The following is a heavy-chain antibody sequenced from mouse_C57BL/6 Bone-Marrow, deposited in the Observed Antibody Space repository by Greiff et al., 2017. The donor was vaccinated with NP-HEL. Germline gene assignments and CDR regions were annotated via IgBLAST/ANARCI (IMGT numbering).Heavy chain of an antibody. J-gene: IGHJ3*01. V-gene: IGHV5-4*03. D-gene: IGHD4-1*01. CDR3: ARNWDWFAY. CDR1: GFTFSSYA. Sequence: EVTLVESGGGLVKPGGSLKLSCAASGFTFSSYAMSWVRQTPEKRLEWVATISDGGSYTYYPDNVKGRFTISRDNAKNNLYLQMSHLKSEDTAMYYCARNWDWFAYWGQGTLVTVSA. CDR2: ISDGGSYT.